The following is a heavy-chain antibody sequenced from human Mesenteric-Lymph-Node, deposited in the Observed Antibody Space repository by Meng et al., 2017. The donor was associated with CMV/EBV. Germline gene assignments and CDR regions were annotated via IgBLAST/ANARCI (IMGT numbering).Heavy chain of an antibody. V-gene: IGHV3-33*01. D-gene: IGHD3-10*01. J-gene: IGHJ4*02. CDR3: ARDREGFGETPLFDY. CDR1: GFTFSSDG. Sequence: SGFTFSSDGMHWGRQAPGKGMEWVAVIWYDGSNKYYADSVKGRFTISRDNSKNTLYLQMNSLRAEDTAVYYCARDREGFGETPLFDYWGQGTLVTVSS. CDR2: IWYDGSNK.